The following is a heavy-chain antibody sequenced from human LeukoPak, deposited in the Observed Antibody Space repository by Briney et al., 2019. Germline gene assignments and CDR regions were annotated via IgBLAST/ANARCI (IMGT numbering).Heavy chain of an antibody. J-gene: IGHJ4*02. V-gene: IGHV4-59*01. CDR2: IYYSGST. Sequence: SETLSLTCTVSGGSISSYYWSWIRQPPGKGLEWIGYIYYSGSTNYNPSLKSRVTISVDTSKNQFSLKLSSVTAADTAVYYCARDKGYSYGSPINYFGYWGQGTLVTVSS. CDR1: GGSISSYY. D-gene: IGHD5-18*01. CDR3: ARDKGYSYGSPINYFGY.